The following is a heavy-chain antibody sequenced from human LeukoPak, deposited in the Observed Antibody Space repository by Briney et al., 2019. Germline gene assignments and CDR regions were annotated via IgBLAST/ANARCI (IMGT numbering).Heavy chain of an antibody. V-gene: IGHV3-48*02. J-gene: IGHJ4*02. CDR3: ARAPMYSGSWFHFDY. CDR2: ISGGSSTI. CDR1: GFTFSIYS. D-gene: IGHD6-13*01. Sequence: GGSLRLSCAASGFTFSIYSITWVRQAPGKGLELVPFISGGSSTIYYADSVKGRFTISRDNAKNSLYLQMSSLRDEDTAVYYCARAPMYSGSWFHFDYWGQGTLSPSPQ.